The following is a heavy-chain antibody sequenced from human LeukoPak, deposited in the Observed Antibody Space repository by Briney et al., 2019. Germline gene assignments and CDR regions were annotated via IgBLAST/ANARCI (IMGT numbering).Heavy chain of an antibody. D-gene: IGHD1-20*01. CDR1: GFTFSSYA. Sequence: PGGSLRLSCEASGFTFSSYAMSWVRQAPGKGLEWVSVISGSGGSTYYADSVKGRFTISRDNSKNTLYLQMDSLRAEDTAVYYCAKGANWNHDAFDIWGQGTMVTVSS. CDR3: AKGANWNHDAFDI. CDR2: ISGSGGST. V-gene: IGHV3-23*01. J-gene: IGHJ3*02.